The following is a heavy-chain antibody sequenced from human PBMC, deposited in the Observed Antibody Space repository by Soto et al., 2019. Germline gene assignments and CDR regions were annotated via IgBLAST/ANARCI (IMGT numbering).Heavy chain of an antibody. CDR3: VKGAAPTYYYDMDV. Sequence: EVQLLESGGGLVQPGGSLRLSCFASGFTFDNYAMSWVRQAPGKGLEWVSTIRGGGDVTYSADSVKGRFTVSRDNSKNTLYLQMNSLRAEDTAVYYCVKGAAPTYYYDMDVWGKGTTVTVSS. V-gene: IGHV3-23*01. D-gene: IGHD6-25*01. CDR2: IRGGGDVT. CDR1: GFTFDNYA. J-gene: IGHJ6*03.